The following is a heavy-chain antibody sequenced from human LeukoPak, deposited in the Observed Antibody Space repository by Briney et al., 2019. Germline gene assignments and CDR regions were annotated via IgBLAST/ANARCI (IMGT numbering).Heavy chain of an antibody. CDR3: AKDPLSSWYDFYGMDV. CDR2: ISGSGGST. J-gene: IGHJ6*02. Sequence: GGSLRLSCAASGFTFSSYAMSWVRQAPGKGLEWVSAISGSGGSTYYADSVKGRFTISRDNSKNTLYLQMNSLRAEGTAVYYCAKDPLSSWYDFYGMDVWGQGTTVTVSS. CDR1: GFTFSSYA. D-gene: IGHD6-13*01. V-gene: IGHV3-23*01.